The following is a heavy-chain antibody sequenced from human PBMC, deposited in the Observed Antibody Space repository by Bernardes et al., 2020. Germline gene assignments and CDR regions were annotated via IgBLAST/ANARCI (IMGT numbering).Heavy chain of an antibody. Sequence: GGSLRLSCAASGFTFSSYWMSWVRQAPGKGLEWVANIKQDGSEKYYVDSVKGRFTISRDNAKNSLYLQMNSLRAEDTAVYYCARGGIGSGYYPEFDYWGQGTLVTVSS. V-gene: IGHV3-7*01. D-gene: IGHD3-22*01. J-gene: IGHJ4*02. CDR2: IKQDGSEK. CDR3: ARGGIGSGYYPEFDY. CDR1: GFTFSSYW.